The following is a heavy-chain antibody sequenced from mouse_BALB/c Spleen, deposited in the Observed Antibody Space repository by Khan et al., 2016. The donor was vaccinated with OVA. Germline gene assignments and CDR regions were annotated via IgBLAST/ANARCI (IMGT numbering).Heavy chain of an antibody. D-gene: IGHD2-1*01. V-gene: IGHV2-2*02. Sequence: VQLKQSGPGLVQPSQSLSLTCTVSGFSLTSYGVPWVRQSPGKGLEWLGVIWSGGSTAYNSAFISRLTISKDNSKSQVFFKMNSLQDNDTAIYYCARTYFSYGNYGDYYTMDYWGQGTSVTVSS. CDR2: IWSGGST. CDR1: GFSLTSYG. CDR3: ARTYFSYGNYGDYYTMDY. J-gene: IGHJ4*01.